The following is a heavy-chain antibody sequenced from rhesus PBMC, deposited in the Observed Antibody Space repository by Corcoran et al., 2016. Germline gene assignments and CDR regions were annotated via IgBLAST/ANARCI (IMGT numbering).Heavy chain of an antibody. CDR2: SRGNSGST. CDR3: ARPNYYFDY. V-gene: IGHV4-99*01. J-gene: IGHJ4*01. CDR1: GYSITSGYY. Sequence: QVQLQESGPGLVKPSETLSLTCAVSGYSITSGYYWGWIRQPPGKGLWYMGYSRGNSGSTYSNPSLKSRVTISKDTSKNQFSLKLGSVTAADTAVYYCARPNYYFDYWGQGVLVTVSS.